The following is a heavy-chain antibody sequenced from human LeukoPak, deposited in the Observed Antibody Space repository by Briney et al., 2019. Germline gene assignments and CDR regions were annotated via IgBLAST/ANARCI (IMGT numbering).Heavy chain of an antibody. Sequence: GASVKVSCKASGYTFTSYDINWVRQATGQGLEWMGWMNPNSGNTGYAQKFQGRVTMTRNTSISTAYMELSSLRSEDTAVYYCARGLETYYYDSSGSPVDYWGQGTLVTVSS. CDR1: GYTFTSYD. J-gene: IGHJ4*02. V-gene: IGHV1-8*01. D-gene: IGHD3-22*01. CDR2: MNPNSGNT. CDR3: ARGLETYYYDSSGSPVDY.